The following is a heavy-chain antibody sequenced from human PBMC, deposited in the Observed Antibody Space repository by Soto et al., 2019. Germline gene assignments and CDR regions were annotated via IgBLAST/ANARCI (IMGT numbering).Heavy chain of an antibody. CDR2: MNPNSGNT. J-gene: IGHJ5*02. D-gene: IGHD3-9*01. V-gene: IGHV1-8*01. CDR3: ARAPSFLTGTIIDGSNWFDP. CDR1: VTAFTSYD. Sequence: ALVKVSCKAPVTAFTSYDIKWVRQATGQRLEWMGWMNPNSGNTGYARKFQGRVTMTRNTSISTAYMELSSLRSEDTAVYYCARAPSFLTGTIIDGSNWFDPWGQGTLVTVSS.